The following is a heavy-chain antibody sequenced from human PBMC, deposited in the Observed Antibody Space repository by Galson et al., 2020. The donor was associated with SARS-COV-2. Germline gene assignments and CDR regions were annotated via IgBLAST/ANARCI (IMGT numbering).Heavy chain of an antibody. CDR2: ITTYNGKT. CDR3: TRRDITGVDY. D-gene: IGHD1-20*01. J-gene: IGHJ4*02. Sequence: GASVKVSCKALGYTFTSYGINWVRQAPGQGPEWMGRITTYNGKTNYAPKLEGRVTMTADTSTSTVYMELRSLISDDTAVYYCTRRDITGVDYWGQGTLVTVSS. V-gene: IGHV1-18*04. CDR1: GYTFTSYG.